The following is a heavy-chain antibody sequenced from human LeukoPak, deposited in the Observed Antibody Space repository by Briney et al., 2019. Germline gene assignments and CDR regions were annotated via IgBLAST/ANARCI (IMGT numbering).Heavy chain of an antibody. Sequence: SETLSLTCAVYGGSFSGYYWGWIRQPPGKGLEWIGNIFYSGTTYYNPSLKSRVTISVDTSKNQFSLKLSSLTAADTAVYYCATAKAVPEYYFDYWGQGTLVTVSS. CDR3: ATAKAVPEYYFDY. J-gene: IGHJ4*02. D-gene: IGHD6-19*01. CDR2: IFYSGTT. V-gene: IGHV4-34*12. CDR1: GGSFSGYY.